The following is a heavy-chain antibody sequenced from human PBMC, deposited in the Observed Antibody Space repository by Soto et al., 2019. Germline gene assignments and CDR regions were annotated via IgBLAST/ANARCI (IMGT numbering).Heavy chain of an antibody. D-gene: IGHD3-10*01. J-gene: IGHJ4*02. CDR3: ARWFGDV. CDR2: IYYSGST. Sequence: QVQLQESGPGLVKPSETLSLTCTVSGDSISSYYWSWIRQPPGKGLEWIGYIYYSGSTNYNPSLKSRVTIPVDTSKNQFSLKLSSVAAADTAVYYCARWFGDVWGQGTLVTVSS. V-gene: IGHV4-59*01. CDR1: GDSISSYY.